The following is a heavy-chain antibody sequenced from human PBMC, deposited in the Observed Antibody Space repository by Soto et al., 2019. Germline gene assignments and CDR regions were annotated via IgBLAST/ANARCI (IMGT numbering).Heavy chain of an antibody. CDR1: GYTLTELS. D-gene: IGHD1-26*01. CDR2: FDPEDGET. V-gene: IGHV1-24*01. Sequence: GASVKVSCKVSGYTLTELSMHWVRQAPGKGLEWMGGFDPEDGETIYAQKFQGRVTMTEDTSTDTAYMELSSLRSEDTAVYYCATVPAYSGSYFPYYWGQGTLVTVSS. CDR3: ATVPAYSGSYFPYY. J-gene: IGHJ4*02.